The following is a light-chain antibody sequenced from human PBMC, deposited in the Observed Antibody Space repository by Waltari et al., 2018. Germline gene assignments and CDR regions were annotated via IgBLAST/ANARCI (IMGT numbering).Light chain of an antibody. CDR1: SSDVGGYNY. Sequence: QSALTQPASVSGSPGQSITISCTGTSSDVGGYNYASWYQQHPGKAPKLMIYEVSNRPSGVSNRFSGSKSGNTASLTISGLQAEDEADYYCSSYTSSSTLGFGGGTKLTVL. J-gene: IGLJ2*01. V-gene: IGLV2-14*01. CDR3: SSYTSSSTLG. CDR2: EVS.